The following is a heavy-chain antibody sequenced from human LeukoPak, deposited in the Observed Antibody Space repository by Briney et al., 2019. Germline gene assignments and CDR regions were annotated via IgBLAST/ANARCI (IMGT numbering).Heavy chain of an antibody. CDR2: ISDDGKYI. Sequence: PGGSLRLSCAASGFTFSRYSMNWVRQAPGKGLEWVSSISDDGKYIYYADSVKGRFTISRDNSKNTLHLQMNSLRAEDTAVYYCARDQVLSSESWYYFDYWGQGTLVTVSS. CDR3: ARDQVLSSESWYYFDY. J-gene: IGHJ4*02. D-gene: IGHD6-19*01. V-gene: IGHV3-21*01. CDR1: GFTFSRYS.